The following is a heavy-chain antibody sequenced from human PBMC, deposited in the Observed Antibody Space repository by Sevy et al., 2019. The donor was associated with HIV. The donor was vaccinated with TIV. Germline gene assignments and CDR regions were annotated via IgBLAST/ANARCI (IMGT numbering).Heavy chain of an antibody. CDR2: VSPNSGGT. CDR3: ARASGPTVGAYFDY. Sequence: ASVEVSCKASGYTFTAYFLHWVRQAPGRGLEWMGRVSPNSGGTNFAQKFQGRVTMTRDTSSNTAYMELTSLKSDDTALYYCARASGPTVGAYFDYWGQGTLVTVSS. CDR1: GYTFTAYF. D-gene: IGHD3-10*01. V-gene: IGHV1-2*06. J-gene: IGHJ4*02.